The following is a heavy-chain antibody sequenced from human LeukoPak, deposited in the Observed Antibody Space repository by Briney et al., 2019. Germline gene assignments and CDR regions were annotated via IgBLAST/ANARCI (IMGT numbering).Heavy chain of an antibody. J-gene: IGHJ4*02. CDR3: ARGRGPYYFDY. V-gene: IGHV4-34*01. CDR2: INHSGST. D-gene: IGHD3-10*01. Sequence: SETLSLTRAVYGGSFSGYYWSWIRQPPGKGLEWIGEINHSGSTNYNPSLKSRVTISVDTSKNQFSLKLSSVTAADTAVYYCARGRGPYYFDYWGQGTLVTVSS. CDR1: GGSFSGYY.